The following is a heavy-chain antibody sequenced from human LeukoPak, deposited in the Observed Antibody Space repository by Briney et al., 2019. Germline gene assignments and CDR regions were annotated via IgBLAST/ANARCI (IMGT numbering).Heavy chain of an antibody. D-gene: IGHD3-16*02. Sequence: GGSLRLSCAASGFTFSSYAMSWVRQAPGKGLEWVSSITTSSTYIYFADSLKGRFTISRDNAKNSLYLQVTSLRAEDTAVYYCARHRTASDYGGQGTLVTVSS. CDR2: ITTSSTYI. CDR3: ARHRTASDY. J-gene: IGHJ4*02. V-gene: IGHV3-21*01. CDR1: GFTFSSYA.